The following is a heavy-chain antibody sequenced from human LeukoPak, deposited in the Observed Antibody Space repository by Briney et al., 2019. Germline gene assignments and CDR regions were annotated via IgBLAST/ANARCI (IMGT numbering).Heavy chain of an antibody. CDR1: GFTVSSNY. Sequence: GGSLRLSCAASGFTVSSNYMSWVRQAPGKGLEWVSVIYSGGSTYYADTVKGRFTISRDNSKNTLYLQMNSLRAEDTAVYYCARDGERGYGSGSYFVYYYYGMDVWGQGATVTVSS. J-gene: IGHJ6*02. CDR2: IYSGGST. D-gene: IGHD3-10*01. CDR3: ARDGERGYGSGSYFVYYYYGMDV. V-gene: IGHV3-66*01.